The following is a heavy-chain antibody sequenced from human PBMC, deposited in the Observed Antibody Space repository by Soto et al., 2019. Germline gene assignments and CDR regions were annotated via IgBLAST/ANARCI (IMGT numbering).Heavy chain of an antibody. CDR2: ISGSGSDT. V-gene: IGHV3-11*05. J-gene: IGHJ4*02. Sequence: GSLRLSCEASGFTFSDCYMSWFRQAPGKGLECISYISGSGSDTNYADSVKGRFTISRDNAKNSLYLQMNSLRDEDTAVYYCTKGTRAADCWGQGALVTVSS. CDR1: GFTFSDCY. D-gene: IGHD6-25*01. CDR3: TKGTRAADC.